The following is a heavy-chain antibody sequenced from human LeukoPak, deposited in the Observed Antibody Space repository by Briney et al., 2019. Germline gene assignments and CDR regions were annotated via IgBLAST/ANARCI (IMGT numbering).Heavy chain of an antibody. D-gene: IGHD1-26*01. Sequence: ASVKVSCKASGYTFTDYYMHWVRQAPGQGLEWMGWINPNSGGTNYAQKFQGRVTMTRDTSISTAYMELSRLRSDDTAVYYCARVMWFSDDAFDIWGQGTMVTVSS. CDR1: GYTFTDYY. CDR3: ARVMWFSDDAFDI. J-gene: IGHJ3*02. CDR2: INPNSGGT. V-gene: IGHV1-2*02.